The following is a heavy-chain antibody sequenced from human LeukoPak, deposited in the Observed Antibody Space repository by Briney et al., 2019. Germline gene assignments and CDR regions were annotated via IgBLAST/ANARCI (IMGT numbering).Heavy chain of an antibody. Sequence: SETLSLTCTASGGSISSYYWSWIRQPPRKGLEWIGYIYYSGITDYNPSLRSRVTISVDTSKNQFSLKLSSVTAADTAVYYCAREDYCGGGSCYSGYFQHWGQGTLVTVSS. CDR1: GGSISSYY. CDR3: AREDYCGGGSCYSGYFQH. D-gene: IGHD2-15*01. CDR2: IYYSGIT. V-gene: IGHV4-59*01. J-gene: IGHJ1*01.